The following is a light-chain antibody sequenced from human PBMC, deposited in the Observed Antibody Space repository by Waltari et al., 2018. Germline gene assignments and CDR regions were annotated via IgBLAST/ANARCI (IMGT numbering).Light chain of an antibody. CDR3: SSYTRSSTYV. CDR1: SSVVGGSNY. V-gene: IGLV2-14*01. Sequence: QSALTQPASVSGSPGQSIPISCTGTSSVVGGSNYVSWYQQHPGKVPKLLIYDVSRRPSGVSNRFSGSKSGNTASLTISGLQAEDEADYYCSSYTRSSTYVFGTGTKVTVI. J-gene: IGLJ1*01. CDR2: DVS.